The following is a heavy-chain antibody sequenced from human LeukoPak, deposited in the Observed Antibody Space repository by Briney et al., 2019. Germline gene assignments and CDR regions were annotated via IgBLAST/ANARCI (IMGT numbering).Heavy chain of an antibody. CDR1: GLTVSSYG. CDR3: AKYTSGTSYRGLDQ. CDR2: IIGSAVNT. D-gene: IGHD3-10*01. Sequence: GESLRLSCCASGLTVSSYGMSWVRQAPGKGLEWVSTIIGSAVNTYYADSVKGRFTISRDDSKNTVYLQMNSLRAEDTAVYSCAKYTSGTSYRGLDQWGQGTLVTVSS. J-gene: IGHJ4*02. V-gene: IGHV3-23*01.